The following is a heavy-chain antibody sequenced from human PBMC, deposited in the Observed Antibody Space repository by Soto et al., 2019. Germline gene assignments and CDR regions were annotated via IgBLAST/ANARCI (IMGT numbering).Heavy chain of an antibody. J-gene: IGHJ6*03. CDR3: ARVARVTMVRGVNGIPLDYMDV. CDR2: ISSSGSTI. D-gene: IGHD3-10*01. Sequence: GSLRLSCASSGFTFSDYYMSWIRQAPGKGLEWVSYISSSGSTIYYADSVKGRFTISRDNAKNSLYLQMNSLRAEDTAVYYCARVARVTMVRGVNGIPLDYMDVWGKGTTVTVSS. CDR1: GFTFSDYY. V-gene: IGHV3-11*01.